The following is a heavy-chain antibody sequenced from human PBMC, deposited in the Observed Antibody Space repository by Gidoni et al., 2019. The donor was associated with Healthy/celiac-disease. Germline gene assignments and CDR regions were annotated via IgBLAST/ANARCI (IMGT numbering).Heavy chain of an antibody. CDR3: AAWKVAATGSDY. CDR2: INPNGGGT. CDR1: GYTFTGYY. V-gene: IGHV1-2*06. Sequence: QVQLVQSGAAVKKPGASVRVPCQAAGYTFTGYYMHWVRQAPVQGIEWMGRINPNGGGTNYAQKFQGRVTMTRDTSISTAYMELSRLRSDDTAVYYCAAWKVAATGSDYWGQGTLVTVSS. D-gene: IGHD2-15*01. J-gene: IGHJ4*02.